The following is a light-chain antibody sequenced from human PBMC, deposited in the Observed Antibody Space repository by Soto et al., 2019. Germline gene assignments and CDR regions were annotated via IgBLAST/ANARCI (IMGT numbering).Light chain of an antibody. J-gene: IGKJ4*01. CDR3: QYYNNWLAT. Sequence: DIVMTQSPATLSVSPGDKVSLSCRANQTISNTLAWYQQKPGQAPRLLIYAASTRATGVSARFSGSGSGTEFTLTISSLQSEDFTIYYCQYYNNWLATFGGGTKVEIK. CDR1: QTISNT. CDR2: AAS. V-gene: IGKV3-15*01.